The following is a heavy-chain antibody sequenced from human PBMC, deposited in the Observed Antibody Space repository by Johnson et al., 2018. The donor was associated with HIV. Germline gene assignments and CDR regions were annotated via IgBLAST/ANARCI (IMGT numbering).Heavy chain of an antibody. CDR2: ISYDGSNK. Sequence: QVQLVESGGGVVQPGRSLRLSCAASGFTLSTYGMHWVRQAPGKGLEWVAVISYDGSNKYYADSVNGRFTTSRDNSKNTLYLQMNILRSEDTAVYYCAKDRYIKGASTGFDIWGQGTLVTVSP. V-gene: IGHV3-30*18. J-gene: IGHJ3*02. CDR3: AKDRYIKGASTGFDI. D-gene: IGHD1-26*01. CDR1: GFTLSTYG.